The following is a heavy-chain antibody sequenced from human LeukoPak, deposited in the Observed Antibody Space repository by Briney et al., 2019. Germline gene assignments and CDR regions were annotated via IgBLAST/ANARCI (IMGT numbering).Heavy chain of an antibody. V-gene: IGHV3-9*01. CDR2: ISWNSGRI. CDR3: AKATYSTSPGYYFDY. D-gene: IGHD6-6*01. Sequence: GRSLRLSCAASGFTFDDYAMHWVRQGPGKGLEWVSGISWNSGRIGYADSVKGRFIISRDNAKNSLYLQMNSLRSEGTAFYYCAKATYSTSPGYYFDYWGQGTLVTVSS. CDR1: GFTFDDYA. J-gene: IGHJ4*02.